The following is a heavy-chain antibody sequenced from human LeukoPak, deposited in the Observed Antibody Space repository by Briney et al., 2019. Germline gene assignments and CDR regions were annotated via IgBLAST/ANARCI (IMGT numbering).Heavy chain of an antibody. CDR1: GFSLSTNDVG. J-gene: IGHJ4*02. D-gene: IGHD6-6*01. CDR3: AFSKYSRSDFDS. V-gene: IGHV2-5*02. Sequence: SGPTLLKPTQTLTLTCTFSGFSLSTNDVGVGWIRQPPGEALEWLALIYWDDDKSYSPSQKSRLTITKDTPKNQVVLTMANMDPADTATYYCAFSKYSRSDFDSWGQGTLVTVSS. CDR2: IYWDDDK.